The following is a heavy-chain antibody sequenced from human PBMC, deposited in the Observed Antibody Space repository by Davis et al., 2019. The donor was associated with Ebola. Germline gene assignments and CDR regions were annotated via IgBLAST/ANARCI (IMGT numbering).Heavy chain of an antibody. J-gene: IGHJ6*02. CDR2: IGASNEGI. V-gene: IGHV3-48*02. CDR3: ARRIIGDSRGGVDV. CDR1: KFTFSFHG. Sequence: PGGSLRLSCAASKFTFSFHGMYWFRQSPGKGLEWLSYIGASNEGINYAGSVKDRFTISRDNAKDSLYLDMNSLRDEDTAVYYCARRIIGDSRGGVDVWGPGTTVTVSS. D-gene: IGHD4-17*01.